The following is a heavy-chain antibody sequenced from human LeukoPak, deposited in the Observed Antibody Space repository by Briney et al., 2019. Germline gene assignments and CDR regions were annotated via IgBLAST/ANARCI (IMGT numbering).Heavy chain of an antibody. CDR2: IYHSGST. CDR3: ARKAYYYDSSGYYPAHFDY. Sequence: SQTLSLTCAVSGGSISSGGYSWSWIRQPPGKGLEWIGYIYHSGSTYYNPSLKSRVTISVDRSKNQFSLKLSSVTAADTAVYYCARKAYYYDSSGYYPAHFDYWGQGTLVTVSS. D-gene: IGHD3-22*01. CDR1: GGSISSGGYS. V-gene: IGHV4-30-2*01. J-gene: IGHJ4*02.